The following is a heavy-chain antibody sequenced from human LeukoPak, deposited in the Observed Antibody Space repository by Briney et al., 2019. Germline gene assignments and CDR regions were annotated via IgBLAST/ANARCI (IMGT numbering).Heavy chain of an antibody. Sequence: SQTLSLTCAISGDRVSSNSAAWNWIRQSPSRGLEWLGRTYYRSKWYSDYAVSVKSRITINPDTSKNQFSLQLNSVTPEDTAVYYCSRVHKAFDGARDAFDIWGQGTMVTVSS. CDR1: GDRVSSNSAA. V-gene: IGHV6-1*01. D-gene: IGHD3-10*01. CDR3: SRVHKAFDGARDAFDI. CDR2: TYYRSKWYS. J-gene: IGHJ3*02.